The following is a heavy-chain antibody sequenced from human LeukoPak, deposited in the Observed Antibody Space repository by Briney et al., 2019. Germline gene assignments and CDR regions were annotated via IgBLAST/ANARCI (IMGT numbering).Heavy chain of an antibody. Sequence: SVNVSCKAPGGTFKSYAITWVRQAPGQGLEWMGQIIPMFGTAEYAQRFQGRVTIVADKSTTTVHMELSSLRSEDTAVYYCARGLDPFAHNPFDIWGQGTMVTVSS. CDR1: GGTFKSYA. CDR2: IIPMFGTA. J-gene: IGHJ3*02. V-gene: IGHV1-69*06. CDR3: ARGLDPFAHNPFDI. D-gene: IGHD3/OR15-3a*01.